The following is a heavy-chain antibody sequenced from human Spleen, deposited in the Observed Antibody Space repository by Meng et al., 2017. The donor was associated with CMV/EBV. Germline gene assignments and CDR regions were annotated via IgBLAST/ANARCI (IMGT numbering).Heavy chain of an antibody. V-gene: IGHV1-3*04. D-gene: IGHD6-13*01. CDR3: AREAAAGLDP. CDR1: EYIFSTYA. J-gene: IGHJ5*02. CDR2: INIGKGDQ. Sequence: QVQLVQSGAEVKKPGASVKVSCKASEYIFSTYAIHWVRQAPGQGLEWMGWINIGKGDQKFSQKVQGRVTLTMDTSASTAYMELRSLRSDDTAVYYCAREAAAGLDPWGQGTLVTVSS.